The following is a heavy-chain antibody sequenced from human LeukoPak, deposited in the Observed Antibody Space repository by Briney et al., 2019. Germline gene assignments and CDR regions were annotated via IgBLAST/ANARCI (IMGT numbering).Heavy chain of an antibody. CDR2: IYPGDSDT. CDR1: GYSFTTYW. CDR3: ARQSDYNILTGYSSGYYFDY. Sequence: RGASLQISCEASGYSFTTYWIGWVRQLPGKGLEWMGIIYPGDSDTRYSPSFQGQVTISADKSSRTAYLHWRSLKASDTAIYYCARQSDYNILTGYSSGYYFDYWGQGTLVTVSS. V-gene: IGHV5-51*01. D-gene: IGHD3-9*01. J-gene: IGHJ4*02.